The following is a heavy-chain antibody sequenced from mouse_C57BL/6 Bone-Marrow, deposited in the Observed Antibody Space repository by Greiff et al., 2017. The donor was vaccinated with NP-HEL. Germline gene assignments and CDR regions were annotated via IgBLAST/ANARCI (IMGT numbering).Heavy chain of an antibody. CDR1: GFTFSSYG. V-gene: IGHV5-6*01. CDR3: ARLPITTVVANYFDY. D-gene: IGHD1-1*01. CDR2: ISSGGSYT. J-gene: IGHJ2*01. Sequence: EVKVVESGGDLVKPGGSLKLSCAASGFTFSSYGMSWVRQTPDTRLEWVATISSGGSYTYYPDSVKGRFPISRDNAKNTLYLQMSSLTSEDTAMYYCARLPITTVVANYFDYWGQGTTLTVAS.